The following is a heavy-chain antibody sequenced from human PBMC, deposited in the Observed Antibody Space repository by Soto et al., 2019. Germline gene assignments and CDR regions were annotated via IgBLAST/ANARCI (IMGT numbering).Heavy chain of an antibody. CDR1: GLNFRGAW. J-gene: IGHJ4*02. CDR3: AQEAPGGWHFFDT. Sequence: GGSLRLSCAVSGLNFRGAWMSWVRQAPGKGLEWVGRIKNEADGAAADYPASVEGRFTISRDNSKNTLYLQMNSLRTEDTALYYCAQEAPGGWHFFDTWGQGTLVTVSS. V-gene: IGHV3-15*01. D-gene: IGHD6-19*01. CDR2: IKNEADGAAA.